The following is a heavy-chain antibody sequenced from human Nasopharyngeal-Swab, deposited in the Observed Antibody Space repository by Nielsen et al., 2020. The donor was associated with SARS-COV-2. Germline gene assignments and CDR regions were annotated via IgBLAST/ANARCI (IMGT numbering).Heavy chain of an antibody. Sequence: GESLKISCAASGFTFSSYSMNWVRQAPGKGLEWVSSISSSSSYIYYADSVKGRFTISRDNAKNSLYLQMNSLRAEDTAVYYCAKYRGGVYCSGGSCYGGHFDYWGQGTLVTVSS. D-gene: IGHD2-15*01. CDR3: AKYRGGVYCSGGSCYGGHFDY. CDR2: ISSSSSYI. CDR1: GFTFSSYS. V-gene: IGHV3-21*01. J-gene: IGHJ4*02.